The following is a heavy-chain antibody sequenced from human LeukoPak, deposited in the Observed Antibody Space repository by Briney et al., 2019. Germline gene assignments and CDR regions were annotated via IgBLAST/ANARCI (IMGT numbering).Heavy chain of an antibody. CDR3: TTGFPTGN. CDR1: GITVSDAW. Sequence: PGGSLRLSCAASGITVSDAWMSWVRQAPGKGLEWVGRIKSKTDGGTTDYAAPVKGRFTVSRDDSKNTLYLQMNSLRTEDTALYYCTTGFPTGNWGQGALVTVSS. D-gene: IGHD2/OR15-2a*01. J-gene: IGHJ4*02. CDR2: IKSKTDGGTT. V-gene: IGHV3-15*01.